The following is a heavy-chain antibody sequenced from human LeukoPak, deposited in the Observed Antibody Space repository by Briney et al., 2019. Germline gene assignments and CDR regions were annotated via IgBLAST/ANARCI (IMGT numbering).Heavy chain of an antibody. D-gene: IGHD1/OR15-1a*01. CDR3: AAEGTGNNLGSDAFDL. J-gene: IGHJ3*01. CDR2: ISYTGGNK. V-gene: IGHV3-30*04. Sequence: PGRSLRLSCVGSGFDFSVFAMHWVRQAPGKGLEWVAYISYTGGNKYLAESVKGRFTISRDNSKNTLYLQMDSLRADDTALYYCAAEGTGNNLGSDAFDLWGQGTMVSIPS. CDR1: GFDFSVFA.